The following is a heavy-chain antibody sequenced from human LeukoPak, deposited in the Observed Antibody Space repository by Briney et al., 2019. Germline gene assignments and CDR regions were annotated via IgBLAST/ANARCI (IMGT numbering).Heavy chain of an antibody. J-gene: IGHJ4*02. V-gene: IGHV4-31*03. CDR3: ARGRYCSGGSCYSEVDY. Sequence: SQILSLTCTVSGGSISSGGYYWSWIRQHPGKGLEWIGYIYYSGSTYYNPSLKSRVTISVDTSKNQFSLKLSSVTAADTAVYYCARGRYCSGGSCYSEVDYWGQGTLVTVSS. CDR1: GGSISSGGYY. D-gene: IGHD2-15*01. CDR2: IYYSGST.